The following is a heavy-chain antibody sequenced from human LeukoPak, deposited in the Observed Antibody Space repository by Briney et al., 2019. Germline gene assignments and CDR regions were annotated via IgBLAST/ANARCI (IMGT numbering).Heavy chain of an antibody. CDR2: IKQDGSEK. V-gene: IGHV3-7*01. CDR3: ARTRWLDY. D-gene: IGHD2-15*01. J-gene: IGHJ4*02. Sequence: GGSLRLSCAASGFTFSSYWMTWVRQAPGKGLEWVVNIKQDGSEKYYVDSVKGRFTISRDNAKNSLFLQMNSLRVEDTAVYYCARTRWLDYWGQGTLVTVSS. CDR1: GFTFSSYW.